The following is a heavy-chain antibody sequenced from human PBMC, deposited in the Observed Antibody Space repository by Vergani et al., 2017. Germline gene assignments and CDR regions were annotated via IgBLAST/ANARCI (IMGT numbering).Heavy chain of an antibody. V-gene: IGHV4-59*01. Sequence: QVQLQESGPGLVKPSETLSLTCTVSGGSISSYYWSWIRQPPGKGLEWIGDIYYSGSTNYNPSLKSRVTISVDTSKNQFSLKLSSVTAADTAVYYCARVDDILTGYTFDYWGQGTLVTVSS. CDR1: GGSISSYY. CDR3: ARVDDILTGYTFDY. J-gene: IGHJ4*02. D-gene: IGHD3-9*01. CDR2: IYYSGST.